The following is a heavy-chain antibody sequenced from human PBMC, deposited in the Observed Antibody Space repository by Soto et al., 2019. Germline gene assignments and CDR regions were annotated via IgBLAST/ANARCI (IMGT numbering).Heavy chain of an antibody. J-gene: IGHJ3*02. CDR2: IIPIFGTA. Sequence: GASVKVSCKASGGTFSSYAISWVRQAPGQGLEWMGGIIPIFGTANYAQKFQGRVTITADGSTSTAYMELSSLRSEDTAVYYCAREAGYSSGWHNSDAFDIWGQGTMVTVSS. CDR3: AREAGYSSGWHNSDAFDI. V-gene: IGHV1-69*13. D-gene: IGHD6-19*01. CDR1: GGTFSSYA.